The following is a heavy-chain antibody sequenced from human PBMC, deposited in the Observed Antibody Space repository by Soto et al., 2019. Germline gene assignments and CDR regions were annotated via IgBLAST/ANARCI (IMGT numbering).Heavy chain of an antibody. V-gene: IGHV3-15*07. CDR3: TTDRNYAVWSTYYYYAMDV. CDR1: GFTFNKAW. Sequence: EVQLVESGGGLVNRGGSLRLSCAASGFTFNKAWMNWVRQAPGKGLEWVGRIKSESDGGTLDYAGGVQDRFTISRDDSRATLYLYMNSLKSEDTAVYYCTTDRNYAVWSTYYYYAMDVWGQGTTVTVS. CDR2: IKSESDGGTL. J-gene: IGHJ6*01. D-gene: IGHD3-3*01.